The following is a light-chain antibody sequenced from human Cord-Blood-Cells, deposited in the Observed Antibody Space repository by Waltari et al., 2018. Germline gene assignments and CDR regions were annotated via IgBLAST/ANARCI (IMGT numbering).Light chain of an antibody. V-gene: IGLV3-21*03. CDR1: NLGSKS. CDR3: QVWDSSSDHPV. Sequence: SYVLTQPPSVSVAPGKTARITCGGNNLGSKSVHWDQQKPGQAPVLVVYDDSDRPSGSPERFSGSNSGNTATLTISRVEAGDEADYYCQVWDSSSDHPVFGGGTKLTVL. J-gene: IGLJ2*01. CDR2: DDS.